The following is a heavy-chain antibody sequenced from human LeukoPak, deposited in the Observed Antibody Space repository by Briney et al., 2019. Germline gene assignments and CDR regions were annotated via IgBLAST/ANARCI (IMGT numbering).Heavy chain of an antibody. J-gene: IGHJ4*02. CDR2: INPNSGGA. V-gene: IGHV1-2*02. CDR3: ARDSRTTNYGSGSYYDY. Sequence: GASVKVSCKASGYTFTGYYMHWVRQAPGQGLEWMGWINPNSGGANYAQKFQGRVTMTRDTSISTAYMELSRLRSDDTAVYYCARDSRTTNYGSGSYYDYWGQGTLVTVSS. D-gene: IGHD3-10*01. CDR1: GYTFTGYY.